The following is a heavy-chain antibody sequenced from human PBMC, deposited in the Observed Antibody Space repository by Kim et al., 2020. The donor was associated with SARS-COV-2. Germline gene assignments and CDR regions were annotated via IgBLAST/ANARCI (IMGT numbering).Heavy chain of an antibody. CDR3: ARMYDYDSKAAFDI. V-gene: IGHV3-72*01. CDR2: SRNKAFSYTT. Sequence: GGSLRLSSTASGFTFSDYYIDWVRQVPGKGLEWIGRSRNKAFSYTTEYAASVKGRFTISRDDSKKSLFLQINSLKTEDTAVYYCARMYDYDSKAAFDIWG. J-gene: IGHJ3*02. CDR1: GFTFSDYY. D-gene: IGHD3-22*01.